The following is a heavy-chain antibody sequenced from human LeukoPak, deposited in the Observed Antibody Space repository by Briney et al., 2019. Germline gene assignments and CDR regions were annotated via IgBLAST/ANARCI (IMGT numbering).Heavy chain of an antibody. J-gene: IGHJ6*03. Sequence: GGSLRLSCAASGFTFSSYGMSWVRQAPGKGLEWVSAISGSGGSTYYADSVKGRFTISRDNSKNTLYLQMNSLRAEDTAVYYCAKFNCSSTSCQYHPSQYYYYYYMDVWGKGTTVTVSS. V-gene: IGHV3-23*01. CDR2: ISGSGGST. CDR3: AKFNCSSTSCQYHPSQYYYYYYMDV. CDR1: GFTFSSYG. D-gene: IGHD2-2*01.